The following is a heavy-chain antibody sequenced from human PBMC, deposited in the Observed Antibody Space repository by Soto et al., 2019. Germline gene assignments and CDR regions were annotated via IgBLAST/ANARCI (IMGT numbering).Heavy chain of an antibody. D-gene: IGHD6-19*01. CDR3: ARASGWYVSDY. Sequence: QVQLVQSGAEEKKPGASVKVSCKASGYTFTSYAMHWVRQAPGQRLEWMGWINAGNGNTKYSQKFQGRVTITRDTSASTADMELSSLRSDDTAVYYCARASGWYVSDYWGQGTLVTVSS. J-gene: IGHJ4*02. CDR2: INAGNGNT. V-gene: IGHV1-3*05. CDR1: GYTFTSYA.